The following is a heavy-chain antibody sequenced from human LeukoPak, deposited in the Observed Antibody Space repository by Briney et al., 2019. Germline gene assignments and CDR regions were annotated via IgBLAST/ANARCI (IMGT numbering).Heavy chain of an antibody. CDR1: GFTFSSYG. CDR3: ARPRYSSGWRSTYFDY. D-gene: IGHD6-19*01. Sequence: GRSLRLSCAASGFTFSSYGMHWVRQAPGKGLEWVAVISYDGSNKYYADSVKGRFTISRDNSKNTLYLQMNSLRAEDTAVYYCARPRYSSGWRSTYFDYWGQGTLVTVSS. V-gene: IGHV3-30*03. CDR2: ISYDGSNK. J-gene: IGHJ4*02.